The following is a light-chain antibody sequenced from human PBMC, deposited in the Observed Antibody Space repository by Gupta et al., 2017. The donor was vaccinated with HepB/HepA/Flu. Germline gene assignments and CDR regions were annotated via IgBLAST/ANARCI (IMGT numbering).Light chain of an antibody. CDR3: QQYGSSPWT. J-gene: IGKJ1*01. V-gene: IGKV3-20*01. CDR2: GAS. Sequence: EIVLTQSPGTLSLSTGERATLSCRASQSVSSSYLAWYQQRPGQAPRLLIYGASSRATGISDRFIGSGSGTDFTLTISRLEPEDFGVYYCQQYGSSPWTFGQGTKVEIK. CDR1: QSVSSSY.